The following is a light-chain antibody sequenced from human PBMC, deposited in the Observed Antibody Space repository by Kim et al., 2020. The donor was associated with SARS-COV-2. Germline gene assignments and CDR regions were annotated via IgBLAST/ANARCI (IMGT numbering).Light chain of an antibody. J-gene: IGKJ4*01. CDR2: DAS. Sequence: SPGERATRSCRASQSVSSYLAWYQQKPGQAPRLLIYDASNRATGIPARFSGSGSGTDFTLTISSLEPEDFAVYYCQQRSNWPLTFGGGTKVDIK. V-gene: IGKV3-11*01. CDR3: QQRSNWPLT. CDR1: QSVSSY.